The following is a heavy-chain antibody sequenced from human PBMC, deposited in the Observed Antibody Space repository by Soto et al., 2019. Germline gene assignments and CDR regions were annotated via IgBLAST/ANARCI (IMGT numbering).Heavy chain of an antibody. CDR3: VRGSNAWSGMDY. J-gene: IGHJ4*01. CDR2: ISGDGSST. CDR1: GFTFSDYW. Sequence: EVQLVESGGGLVQPGGSLGLSCTASGFTFSDYWMYWVRQVPGKGLVWVSRISGDGSSTNYADSVKGRSTITRDNAKSTVYLQMYSLRVEDTAVYYCVRGSNAWSGMDYWGHGILVTVS. V-gene: IGHV3-74*01. D-gene: IGHD3-16*01.